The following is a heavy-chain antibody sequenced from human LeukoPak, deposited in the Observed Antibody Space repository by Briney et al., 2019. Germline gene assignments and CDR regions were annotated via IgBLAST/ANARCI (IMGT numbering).Heavy chain of an antibody. CDR2: IKQDGSDK. D-gene: IGHD4-23*01. CDR3: ARDLRWYDY. CDR1: GFTFSSYW. J-gene: IGHJ4*02. Sequence: GGSLRLSCAAAGFTFSSYWMTWVRQAPGKGLEWVANIKQDGSDKYYVDSVKGRSTISRDNAKNSLYLQMNSLRAEDTTVYYCARDLRWYDYWGQGTLVTVSS. V-gene: IGHV3-7*01.